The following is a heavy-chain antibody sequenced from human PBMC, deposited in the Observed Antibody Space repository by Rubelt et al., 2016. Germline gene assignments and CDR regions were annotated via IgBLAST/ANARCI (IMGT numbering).Heavy chain of an antibody. Sequence: QLQLQESGPGLVKPSETLSLTCTVSGGSISSSFYWGWIRQPPGKGLEWIGSIHDGGNAYYNPSLTSRLTMSVDTSTNQFSLKLSSVTAADTAVYYCARQGLRLGELSLYREIDYWGQGTLVTVSS. CDR3: ARQGLRLGELSLYREIDY. D-gene: IGHD3-16*02. V-gene: IGHV4-39*01. J-gene: IGHJ4*02. CDR2: IHDGGNA. CDR1: GGSISSSFY.